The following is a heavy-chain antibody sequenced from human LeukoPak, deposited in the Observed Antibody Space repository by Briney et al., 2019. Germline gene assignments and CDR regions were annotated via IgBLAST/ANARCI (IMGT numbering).Heavy chain of an antibody. CDR3: AKDESSGYYYFDY. V-gene: IGHV3-23*01. CDR1: GFXFSNYA. J-gene: IGHJ4*02. Sequence: PGGSLRLSCGASGFXFSNYAISWVREAPGKGLEWVSVISSSGGSTYYADSVKGRFTISRDNSKNTLYLQMNSLRAEDMAVYYCAKDESSGYYYFDYWGQGTLVTVSS. CDR2: ISSSGGST. D-gene: IGHD3-22*01.